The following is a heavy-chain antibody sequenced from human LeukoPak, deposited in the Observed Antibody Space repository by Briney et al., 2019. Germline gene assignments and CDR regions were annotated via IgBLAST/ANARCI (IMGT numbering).Heavy chain of an antibody. Sequence: SETLSLTCTVTGGSFSTYYWSWIRQPPGKGLEWIGHFYYSGSTNYNPSLRSRVTISVDTSRNQFSLKLSSVTAADTAVYYCARGRLGGSGSYYNVLDYWGQGTLVTVSS. D-gene: IGHD3-10*01. CDR3: ARGRLGGSGSYYNVLDY. J-gene: IGHJ4*02. CDR2: FYYSGST. V-gene: IGHV4-59*01. CDR1: GGSFSTYY.